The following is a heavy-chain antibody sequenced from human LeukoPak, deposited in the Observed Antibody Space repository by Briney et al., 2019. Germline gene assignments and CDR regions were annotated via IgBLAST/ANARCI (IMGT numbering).Heavy chain of an antibody. CDR3: ARGSRGRSGSPGVDY. Sequence: ASVKVSCKASGYTFTGYYMHWVRQAPGQGLEWMGWINPNSGGTNYAQKFQGRVTMTRDTSISTAYMELSRLRSDDTAVYYCARGSRGRSGSPGVDYWRQGTLVTVST. CDR2: INPNSGGT. J-gene: IGHJ4*02. CDR1: GYTFTGYY. D-gene: IGHD1-26*01. V-gene: IGHV1-2*02.